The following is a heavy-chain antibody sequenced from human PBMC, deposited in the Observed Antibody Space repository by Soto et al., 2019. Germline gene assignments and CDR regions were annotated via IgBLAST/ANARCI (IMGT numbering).Heavy chain of an antibody. CDR3: ARGYYDILTGYFDY. V-gene: IGHV3-7*01. Sequence: PGGSLRLSCAASGFTFSSYWMSWVRQAPGKGLEWVANIKQDGSEKYYVDSVKGRFTISRDNAKNSLYLQMNSLRAEDTAVYYCARGYYDILTGYFDYWGQGTLVTVSS. CDR2: IKQDGSEK. D-gene: IGHD3-9*01. CDR1: GFTFSSYW. J-gene: IGHJ4*02.